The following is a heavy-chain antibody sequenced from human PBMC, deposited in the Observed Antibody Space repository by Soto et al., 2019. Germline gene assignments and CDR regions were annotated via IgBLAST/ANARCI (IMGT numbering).Heavy chain of an antibody. CDR2: IDPSDSYT. CDR1: GYSFTSYW. J-gene: IGHJ3*02. CDR3: ARPHAYYYDSSGYYYRDAFDI. D-gene: IGHD3-22*01. V-gene: IGHV5-10-1*01. Sequence: PGESLKISCKGSGYSFTSYWISWVRQMPGKGLEWMGRIDPSDSYTNYSPSFQGHVTISADKSISTAYLQWSSLKASDTAMYYCARPHAYYYDSSGYYYRDAFDIWGQGTMVTVSS.